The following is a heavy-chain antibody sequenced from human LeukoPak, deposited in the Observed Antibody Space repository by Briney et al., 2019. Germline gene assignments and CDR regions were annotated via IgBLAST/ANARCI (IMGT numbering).Heavy chain of an antibody. J-gene: IGHJ6*02. CDR2: INPNSGGT. CDR1: GYTFTGYY. D-gene: IGHD6-13*01. V-gene: IGHV1-2*06. CDR3: ARDQRIAAAGTGVVYYYYYGMDV. Sequence: ASVKVSCKASGYTFTGYYMHWVRQAPGQGLEWMGRINPNSGGTNYAQKFQGRVTMTRDTSISTAYMELSRLRSGDTAVYYCARDQRIAAAGTGVVYYYYYGMDVWGQGTTVTVSS.